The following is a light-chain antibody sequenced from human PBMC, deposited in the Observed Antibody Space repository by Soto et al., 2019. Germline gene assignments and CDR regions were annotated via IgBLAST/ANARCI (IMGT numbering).Light chain of an antibody. CDR2: AAS. CDR1: QGISNY. CDR3: QKYNSALPT. Sequence: DIQMTQSPSSLSASVGDRVTITCRASQGISNYLAWYQQKPGKVPKLLIYAASTLQSGVPSRFSGSGSGTDFTLTISSLQPGDVATYYCQKYNSALPTFGQGNKVDIK. J-gene: IGKJ1*01. V-gene: IGKV1-27*01.